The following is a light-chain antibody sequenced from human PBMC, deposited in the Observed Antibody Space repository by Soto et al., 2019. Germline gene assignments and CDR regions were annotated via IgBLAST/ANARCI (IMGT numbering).Light chain of an antibody. Sequence: EIVMTQSPVTLSVSPGERATLSCRASQSVSNHLAWYQQKPGQAPRLLIYGSSTRATGIPARFSGSGSGTEFTLTISSLQSEDFAVYYCHQYNNWPPMTFGHGTQLEIK. J-gene: IGKJ2*01. CDR1: QSVSNH. V-gene: IGKV3-15*01. CDR3: HQYNNWPPMT. CDR2: GSS.